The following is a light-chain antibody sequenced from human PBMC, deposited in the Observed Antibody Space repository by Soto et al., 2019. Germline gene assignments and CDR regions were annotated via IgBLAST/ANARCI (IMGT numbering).Light chain of an antibody. Sequence: DIQMTQSPSSLSASVGDRVTITCRASQSISNYLNWYQQKPGKAPKLLIYAASSLQSGVPSRFSGSGSGTDFTLTISSLQPEDFATYYCQQSYSTPRLTFGPGTKVDI. CDR2: AAS. J-gene: IGKJ3*01. V-gene: IGKV1-39*01. CDR3: QQSYSTPRLT. CDR1: QSISNY.